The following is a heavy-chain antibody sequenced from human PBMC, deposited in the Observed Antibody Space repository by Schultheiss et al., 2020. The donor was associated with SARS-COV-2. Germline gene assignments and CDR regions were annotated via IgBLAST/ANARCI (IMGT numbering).Heavy chain of an antibody. CDR3: ARTYCSSTSCLYGYYYYYMDV. D-gene: IGHD2-2*01. CDR2: IYYSGST. J-gene: IGHJ6*03. Sequence: SETLSLTCAVYGGSFSGNYWSWIRQPPGKGLEWIGYIYYSGSTNYNPSLKSRVTISVDTSKNQFSLKLSSVTAADTAVYYCARTYCSSTSCLYGYYYYYMDVWGKGTTVTVSS. V-gene: IGHV4-59*08. CDR1: GGSFSGNY.